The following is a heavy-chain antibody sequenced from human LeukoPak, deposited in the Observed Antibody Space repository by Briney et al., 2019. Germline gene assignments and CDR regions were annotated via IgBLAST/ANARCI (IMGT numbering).Heavy chain of an antibody. D-gene: IGHD3-9*01. J-gene: IGHJ3*02. CDR2: INPNSGGT. CDR3: ASNYDILTGYQMGAFDI. V-gene: IGHV1-2*06. CDR1: GYTFTGYY. Sequence: ASVKVSCKTSGYTFTGYYMHWVRQAPGQGLEWMGRINPNSGGTNYAQKFQGRVTMTRDTSTSTVYMELSSLRSEDTAVYYCASNYDILTGYQMGAFDIWGQGTMVTVSS.